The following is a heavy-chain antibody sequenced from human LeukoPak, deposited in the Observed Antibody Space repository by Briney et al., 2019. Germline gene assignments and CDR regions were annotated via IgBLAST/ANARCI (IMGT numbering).Heavy chain of an antibody. Sequence: GGSLRLSCAASGFTFSTYSMNWVRQAPGKGLEWVSSISTSSAYIYYADSVKGRFTVSRDNAKNSLYLQMNSLRAEDTAVYYCAAGFTSCYSCGWFDPWGQGALVTVSS. J-gene: IGHJ5*02. CDR1: GFTFSTYS. CDR2: ISTSSAYI. CDR3: AAGFTSCYSCGWFDP. V-gene: IGHV3-21*01. D-gene: IGHD2-2*01.